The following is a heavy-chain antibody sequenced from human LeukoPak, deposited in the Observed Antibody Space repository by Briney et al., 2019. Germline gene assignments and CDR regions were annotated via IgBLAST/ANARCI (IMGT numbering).Heavy chain of an antibody. CDR1: GFTFDDYG. Sequence: GGSLRLSCAASGFTFDDYGMSWVRQAPGKGLEWVSGINWNGGSTGYADSVKGRFTISRDNAKNSLYLQMNSLRAEDTALYHCAREMGKGSYGSGSYYYYYGMDVWGQGTTVTVSS. V-gene: IGHV3-20*01. CDR2: INWNGGST. CDR3: AREMGKGSYGSGSYYYYYGMDV. D-gene: IGHD3-10*01. J-gene: IGHJ6*02.